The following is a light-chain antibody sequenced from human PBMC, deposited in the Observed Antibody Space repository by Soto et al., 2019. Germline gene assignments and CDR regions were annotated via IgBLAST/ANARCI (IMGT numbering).Light chain of an antibody. J-gene: IGKJ2*01. Sequence: AIQMTQSPSSLSASVGDRVTITCRASQDISNDLGWYQHKPGQAPKLLIYAASSLQSGVPSRFSGSGIGTDFTLTISSLQPEDFASYYCLQDYSYPYTFGQGTKLELK. CDR1: QDISND. V-gene: IGKV1-6*01. CDR3: LQDYSYPYT. CDR2: AAS.